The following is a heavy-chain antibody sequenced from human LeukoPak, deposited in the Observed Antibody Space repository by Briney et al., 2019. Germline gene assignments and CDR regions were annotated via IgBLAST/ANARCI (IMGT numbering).Heavy chain of an antibody. CDR1: GFTFSSYG. Sequence: PGRSLRLSCAASGFTFSSYGMHWVRQAPGKGLEWVAVISYDGSNKYYADSVKGRFTISRDNSKNTPYLQMNSLRAEDTAVYYCAKGVTMGLWFGELLTPVFDYWGQGTLVTVSS. J-gene: IGHJ4*02. CDR3: AKGVTMGLWFGELLTPVFDY. V-gene: IGHV3-30*18. CDR2: ISYDGSNK. D-gene: IGHD3-10*01.